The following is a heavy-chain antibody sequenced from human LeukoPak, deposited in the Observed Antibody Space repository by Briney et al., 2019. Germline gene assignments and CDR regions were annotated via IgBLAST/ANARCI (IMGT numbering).Heavy chain of an antibody. CDR2: IYYSGST. V-gene: IGHV4-59*08. CDR3: ARHLYGDYDLHFDY. J-gene: IGHJ4*02. D-gene: IGHD4-17*01. Sequence: SETLSLTCTVSGGSISPYYWSWIRQPPGKGLEWIGYIYYSGSTNYNPSLKSRVTIPVDTSKNQFSLKLRSVTAADTAVYYCARHLYGDYDLHFDYWGQGTLVTVSS. CDR1: GGSISPYY.